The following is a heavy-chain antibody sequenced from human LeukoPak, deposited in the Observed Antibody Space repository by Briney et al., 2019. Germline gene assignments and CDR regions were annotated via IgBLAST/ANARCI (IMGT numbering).Heavy chain of an antibody. Sequence: PSQTLSLTCAVSGGSMRDYYWSWNRQPPGKGLEWIGNIYYSGSTNYNPPLKSRVTISVDTSKNQFSLKVRSVTAADTAVYSCARGFGYYDVFTAFWGQGTLVTVSS. V-gene: IGHV4-59*01. D-gene: IGHD3-9*01. CDR1: GGSMRDYY. CDR3: ARGFGYYDVFTAF. CDR2: IYYSGST. J-gene: IGHJ4*02.